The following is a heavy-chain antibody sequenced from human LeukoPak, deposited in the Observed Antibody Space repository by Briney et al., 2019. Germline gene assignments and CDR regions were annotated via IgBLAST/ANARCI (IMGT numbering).Heavy chain of an antibody. Sequence: SETLSLTCTVSGGSISSYYWSWIRQPPGKGLEWIGYIYYSGSTNYNPSLKSRVTISVDTSKNQFSLKLSSVTAADTAVYYCARGELVRYFDYWGRGTLVTVSS. V-gene: IGHV4-59*01. CDR1: GGSISSYY. CDR2: IYYSGST. D-gene: IGHD6-6*01. CDR3: ARGELVRYFDY. J-gene: IGHJ4*02.